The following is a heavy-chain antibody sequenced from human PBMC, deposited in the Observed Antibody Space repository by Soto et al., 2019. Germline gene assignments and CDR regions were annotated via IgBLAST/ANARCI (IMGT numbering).Heavy chain of an antibody. CDR3: AREITDLHHYGNYFDY. Sequence: SETLSLTCTVSGGSVSSGSYYWSWIRQPPGKGLEWIGYIYYSGSTNYNPSLKSRVTISVDTSKNQFSLKLSSVTAADTAVYYCAREITDLHHYGNYFDYWGQGTLVTVS. CDR1: GGSVSSGSYY. J-gene: IGHJ4*02. D-gene: IGHD4-17*01. V-gene: IGHV4-61*01. CDR2: IYYSGST.